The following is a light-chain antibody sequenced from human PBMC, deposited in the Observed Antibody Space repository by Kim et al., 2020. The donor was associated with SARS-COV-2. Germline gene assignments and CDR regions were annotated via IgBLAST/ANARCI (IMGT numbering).Light chain of an antibody. CDR3: QAWDFRTGV. Sequence: SYELTQPPSVSVSPGQTANITCSGDKLGDNFVWWYQQKPGLSPVLVIHQDTKRPSGIPERFSGSNFGNTATLTISGTQPVDEADYYCQAWDFRTGVFGGGTKLTVL. V-gene: IGLV3-1*01. CDR2: QDT. J-gene: IGLJ3*02. CDR1: KLGDNF.